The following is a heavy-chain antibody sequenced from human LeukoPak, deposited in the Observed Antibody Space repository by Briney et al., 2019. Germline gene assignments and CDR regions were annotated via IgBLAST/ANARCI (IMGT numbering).Heavy chain of an antibody. J-gene: IGHJ6*03. Sequence: GGSLRLSCAASGFTFSNYAMHWVRQAPGKGLEYVSAISSNGGNTYYANSVKGRFTISRDNSKNTLYLQMNSLRPEDTAVYYCASTPLGGSSSFYYYYYMDVWGKGTTVTVSS. CDR1: GFTFSNYA. CDR3: ASTPLGGSSSFYYYYYMDV. D-gene: IGHD6-6*01. CDR2: ISSNGGNT. V-gene: IGHV3-64*01.